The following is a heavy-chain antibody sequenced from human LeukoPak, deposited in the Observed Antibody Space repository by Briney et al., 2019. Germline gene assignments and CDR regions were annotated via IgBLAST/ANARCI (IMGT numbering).Heavy chain of an antibody. CDR2: ISKDESYI. J-gene: IGHJ3*01. CDR3: VRERDGFDV. V-gene: IGHV3-30*04. Sequence: GGSLRLSWAASGFTFRTDIMNLGRQAPGRGLGWVAVISKDESYIPYADSVKGRITISRDISTNTLFLQMDSLRVEDTALYYCVRERDGFDVWGQGTTVTVSS. CDR1: GFTFRTDI.